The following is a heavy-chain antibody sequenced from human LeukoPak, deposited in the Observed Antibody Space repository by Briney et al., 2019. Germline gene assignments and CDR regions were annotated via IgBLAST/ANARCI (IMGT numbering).Heavy chain of an antibody. V-gene: IGHV3-7*01. CDR1: GFTLSRSW. D-gene: IGHD1-1*01. Sequence: PGGSLRLSCAVSGFTLSRSWMSWVRQAPGKGLEFVANIKTDGSETYYADSVKGRFTISRDNAGNSLFLQLNSLRGEDTAVYYCVRDDIQPRVGPTVWGQGTLVTVSS. CDR2: IKTDGSET. CDR3: VRDDIQPRVGPTV. J-gene: IGHJ4*02.